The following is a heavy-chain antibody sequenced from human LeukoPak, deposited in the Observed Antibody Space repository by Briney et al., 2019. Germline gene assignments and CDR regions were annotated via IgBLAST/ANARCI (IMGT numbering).Heavy chain of an antibody. J-gene: IGHJ4*02. V-gene: IGHV1-18*01. Sequence: VASVKVSCKASGYTFTSYGISWVRQAPGQGLEWMGWISAYNGNTNYAQKFQGRVTITADKSTSTAYMELSSLRSEDTAVYYCAAVCGDRDGYNCDYWGQGTLVTVSS. CDR1: GYTFTSYG. CDR2: ISAYNGNT. CDR3: AAVCGDRDGYNCDY. D-gene: IGHD5-24*01.